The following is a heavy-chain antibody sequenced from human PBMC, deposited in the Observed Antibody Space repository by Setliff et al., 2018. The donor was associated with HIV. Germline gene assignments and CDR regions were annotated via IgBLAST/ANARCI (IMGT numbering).Heavy chain of an antibody. D-gene: IGHD3-22*01. J-gene: IGHJ5*02. CDR2: IIPVGGTT. V-gene: IGHV1-69*08. CDR3: ARDTGYYDSTVSPPYNWFDP. Sequence: SVKVSCKTSGGIISWVRQAPGQGLEWMGRIIPVGGTTNYAQKFQGRVTMTRDTSTSTVYMELSSLRSEDTAVYYCARDTGYYDSTVSPPYNWFDPWGQGTLVTVSS. CDR1: GGI.